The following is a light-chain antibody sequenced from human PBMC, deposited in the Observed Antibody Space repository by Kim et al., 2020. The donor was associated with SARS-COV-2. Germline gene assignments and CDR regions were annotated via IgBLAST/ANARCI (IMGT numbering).Light chain of an antibody. CDR2: LTS. CDR1: QGIGRD. J-gene: IGKJ1*01. CDR3: LQDYDFPWT. V-gene: IGKV1-6*01. Sequence: AIQVTQSPSSLSASVGVTVTITCRASQGIGRDLAWYQQKPGTAPTLLIFLTSKLHTGVPSRFSGSSSGADFTLTITSLQPEDFATYYCLQDYDFPWTFGQGTKVDIK.